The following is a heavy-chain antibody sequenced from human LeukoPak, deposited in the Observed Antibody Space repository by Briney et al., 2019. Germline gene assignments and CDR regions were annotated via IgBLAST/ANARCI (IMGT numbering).Heavy chain of an antibody. J-gene: IGHJ1*01. CDR2: IIPIFGTA. Sequence: ASVKVSCKASGGTFSSYAISWVRQAPGQGLEWMGGIIPIFGTANYAQKFQGRVTITADESTSTAYMELSSLRSEDTAVYYCARGSPFDYGSSGYAYFQHWGQGTLVTVSS. D-gene: IGHD3-22*01. CDR3: ARGSPFDYGSSGYAYFQH. V-gene: IGHV1-69*13. CDR1: GGTFSSYA.